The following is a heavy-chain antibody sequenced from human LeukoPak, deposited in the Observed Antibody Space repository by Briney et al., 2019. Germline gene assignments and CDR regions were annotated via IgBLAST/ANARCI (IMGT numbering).Heavy chain of an antibody. CDR1: GFTFNSYG. CDR2: ISYDGSNK. J-gene: IGHJ6*03. CDR3: AKGNAYSDYYMDV. V-gene: IGHV3-30*18. Sequence: PGGSLRLSCAASGFTFNSYGMHWVRQAPGKGLEWVAVISYDGSNKYYADSVKGRFTISRDNSKNTLYLQMNSLRTEDTALYYCAKGNAYSDYYMDVWGKGTTVTVSS. D-gene: IGHD1-1*01.